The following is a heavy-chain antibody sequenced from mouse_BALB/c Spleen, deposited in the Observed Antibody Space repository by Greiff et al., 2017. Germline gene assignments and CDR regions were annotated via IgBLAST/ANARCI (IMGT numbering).Heavy chain of an antibody. Sequence: EVHLVESGGGLVKPGGSLKLSCAASGFTFSSYAMSWVRQTPEKRLEWVATISSGGSYTYYPDSVKGRFTISRDNAKNTLYLQMSSLRSEDTAMYYCARHVSDYFDYWGQGTTLTVSS. CDR1: GFTFSSYA. CDR2: ISSGGSYT. J-gene: IGHJ2*01. V-gene: IGHV5-9-3*01. CDR3: ARHVSDYFDY. D-gene: IGHD6-2*01.